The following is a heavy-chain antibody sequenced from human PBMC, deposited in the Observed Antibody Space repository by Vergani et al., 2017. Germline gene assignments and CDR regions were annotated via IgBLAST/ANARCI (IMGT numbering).Heavy chain of an antibody. CDR1: GFTFSSYG. V-gene: IGHV3-30*18. J-gene: IGHJ4*02. Sequence: QVQLVESGGGVVQPGRSLRLSCAASGFTFSSYGMRWVRQAPGKGLEWVALISFDGSNKYYADSVKGRFTISRDNSKNTLYLQMNSLRAEDTAVYYCAKSIFGVVSYFDYWGQGTLVTVSS. CDR3: AKSIFGVVSYFDY. D-gene: IGHD3-3*01. CDR2: ISFDGSNK.